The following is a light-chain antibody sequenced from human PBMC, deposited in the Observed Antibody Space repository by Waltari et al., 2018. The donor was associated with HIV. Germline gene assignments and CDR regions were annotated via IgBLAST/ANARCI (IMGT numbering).Light chain of an antibody. J-gene: IGKJ3*01. CDR2: GAS. CDR3: QQTYSTPRT. V-gene: IGKV1-39*01. CDR1: HSISRY. Sequence: DIQMTQSPSSLSASIGDRVTITCRASHSISRYLTWYQQIPGKAPKLLIYGASSLQSGVPSRFSGSGSGTDFTLTINTLQADDFATYYCQQTYSTPRTFGPGTKLDIK.